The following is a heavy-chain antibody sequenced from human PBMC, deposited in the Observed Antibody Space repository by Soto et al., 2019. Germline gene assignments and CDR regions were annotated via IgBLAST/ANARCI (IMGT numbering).Heavy chain of an antibody. J-gene: IGHJ4*02. Sequence: PSETLSLTCTASGGSISGYYWNWIRQPPGKGLEWIGYIYYTGSTNSNPSLKSRVTISVDTSKNQFSLKLRSVTAADTAVYYCARAGREGYNGLLDYWGQGTLVTVSS. D-gene: IGHD3-10*01. CDR3: ARAGREGYNGLLDY. V-gene: IGHV4-59*01. CDR1: GGSISGYY. CDR2: IYYTGST.